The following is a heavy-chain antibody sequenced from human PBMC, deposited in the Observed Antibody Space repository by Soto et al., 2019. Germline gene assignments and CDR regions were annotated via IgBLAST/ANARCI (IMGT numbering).Heavy chain of an antibody. CDR3: AKDFGITIFGVTYYYGMDV. V-gene: IGHV3-30*18. Sequence: RRLACAASGFTFSSYGMHWVRQARGKGLEWVAVISYDGSNKYYADSVKGRFTISRDNSKNTLYLQMNSLRAEDTAVYYCAKDFGITIFGVTYYYGMDVWGQGXTVTVSS. CDR1: GFTFSSYG. CDR2: ISYDGSNK. J-gene: IGHJ6*02. D-gene: IGHD3-3*01.